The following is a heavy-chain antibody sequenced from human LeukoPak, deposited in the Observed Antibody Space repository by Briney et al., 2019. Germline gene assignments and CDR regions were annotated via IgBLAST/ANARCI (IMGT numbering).Heavy chain of an antibody. CDR2: IRWNSGSI. CDR3: AKDVQGTYGSGSYYSH. D-gene: IGHD3-10*01. Sequence: GGSLRLSCAASAFSPDDYAMHWVRQAPGGGLEWDSGIRWNSGSIGYADSVKGRFTISRDNAKNSLYLQMNSLRAEDTALYYCAKDVQGTYGSGSYYSHWGQGALVTVSS. J-gene: IGHJ4*02. V-gene: IGHV3-9*02. CDR1: AFSPDDYA.